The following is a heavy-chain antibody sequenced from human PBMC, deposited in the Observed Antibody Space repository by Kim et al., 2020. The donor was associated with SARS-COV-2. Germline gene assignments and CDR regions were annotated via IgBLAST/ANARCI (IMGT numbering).Heavy chain of an antibody. CDR1: GFSFGNSN. CDR3: ANFEY. Sequence: GGSLRLSCAASGFSFGNSNMHWVRQAPGKGLEWVADIGYDGSNKYYADSVKGRFTISRDSSKRTLYLQMNSLRAEDTAVYYCANFEYWGQGTLVTVSS. V-gene: IGHV3-33*06. CDR2: IGYDGSNK. J-gene: IGHJ4*02.